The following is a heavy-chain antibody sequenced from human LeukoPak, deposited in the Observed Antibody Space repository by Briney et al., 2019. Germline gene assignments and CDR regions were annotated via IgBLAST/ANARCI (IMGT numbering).Heavy chain of an antibody. D-gene: IGHD1-20*01. CDR2: ISNSGSSK. J-gene: IGHJ4*02. V-gene: IGHV3-11*01. CDR3: AREIIIGTLYFDY. Sequence: GGSLRLSCAASGFTFNDYYMSWIRQAPGKGLEWVSHISNSGSSKYYADSLKGRFTISRDNARNSLYLQMNSLRAEDTAVYYCAREIIIGTLYFDYWGQGTLVTVSS. CDR1: GFTFNDYY.